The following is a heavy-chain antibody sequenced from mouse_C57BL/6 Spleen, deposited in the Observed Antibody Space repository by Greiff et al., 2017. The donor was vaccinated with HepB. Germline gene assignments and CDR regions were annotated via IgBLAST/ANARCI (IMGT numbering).Heavy chain of an antibody. D-gene: IGHD2-5*01. CDR2: IYPGSGST. CDR1: GYTFTSYW. J-gene: IGHJ2*01. CDR3: ARFYSNGREDY. Sequence: VQLQQPGAELVKPGASVKMSCKASGYTFTSYWITWVKQRPGQGLEWIGDIYPGSGSTNYNEKFKSKATLAVDTSSSTAYMQISSLTSEDSAVYYCARFYSNGREDYWGQGTTLTVSS. V-gene: IGHV1-55*01.